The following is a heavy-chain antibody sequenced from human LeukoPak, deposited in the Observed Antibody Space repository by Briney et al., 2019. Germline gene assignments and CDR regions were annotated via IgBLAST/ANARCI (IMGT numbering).Heavy chain of an antibody. V-gene: IGHV3-15*01. Sequence: GGSLRLSCAASGFTFSNAWMSWVRQAPGKGLEWVGRIKSKTDGGTTDYAAPVKGRFTISRDDSKNTLYLQMNSPKTEDTAVYYCTTTPLLYDYVWGSYLAPNYYGMDVWGQGTTVTVSS. D-gene: IGHD3-16*02. CDR3: TTTPLLYDYVWGSYLAPNYYGMDV. CDR2: IKSKTDGGTT. CDR1: GFTFSNAW. J-gene: IGHJ6*02.